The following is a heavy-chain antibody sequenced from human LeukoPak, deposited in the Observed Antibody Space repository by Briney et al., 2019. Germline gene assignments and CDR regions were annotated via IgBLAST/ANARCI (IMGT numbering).Heavy chain of an antibody. CDR1: GYTFTGHY. J-gene: IGHJ4*02. Sequence: ASVKVSCKASGYTFTGHYFHWLRQAPGQGLEWMGWIKPDTGATNFAQKFHGRPTMTTDTSISTGYMELRSLTSDDTAMYYCARDHDFGPDYWGQGTLVTVS. CDR3: ARDHDFGPDY. D-gene: IGHD4/OR15-4a*01. V-gene: IGHV1-2*02. CDR2: IKPDTGAT.